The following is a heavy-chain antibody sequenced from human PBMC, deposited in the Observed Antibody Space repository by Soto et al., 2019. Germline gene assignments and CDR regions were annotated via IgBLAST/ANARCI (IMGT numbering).Heavy chain of an antibody. CDR2: ITGSGDST. CDR3: AILGSGSWNFDY. J-gene: IGHJ4*02. D-gene: IGHD3-22*01. CDR1: GFTFSSYS. V-gene: IGHV3-23*01. Sequence: GGSLRLSCAASGFTFSSYSIRWVRQAPGKGLEWVSAITGSGDSTYYADSVKGRFTISRDNSKNTLYLQMNSLRAEDTAVYYCAILGSGSWNFDYWGQGTLVTVSS.